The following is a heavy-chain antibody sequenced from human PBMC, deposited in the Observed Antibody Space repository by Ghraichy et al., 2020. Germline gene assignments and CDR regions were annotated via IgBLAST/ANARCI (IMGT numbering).Heavy chain of an antibody. J-gene: IGHJ4*02. D-gene: IGHD1-26*01. Sequence: ESLNISCTVSGGSIRSYYWSWIRQPAGKGLEWIGRMYTSGTTNYNPSLKSRVTMSVDTSKNQFSLKLSAVTAADTAVYYCARETYSGSYSAYCDYWGQGTLVTVSS. V-gene: IGHV4-4*07. CDR3: ARETYSGSYSAYCDY. CDR2: MYTSGTT. CDR1: GGSIRSYY.